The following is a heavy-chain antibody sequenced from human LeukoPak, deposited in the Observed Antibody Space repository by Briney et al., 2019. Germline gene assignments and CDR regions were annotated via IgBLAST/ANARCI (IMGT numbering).Heavy chain of an antibody. J-gene: IGHJ4*02. V-gene: IGHV4-4*07. CDR1: GGSISSYY. D-gene: IGHD2-21*02. CDR3: ARNVVVTATYYFDY. Sequence: PSETLSLTCTVSGGSISSYYWSWIRQHAGKGLEWIGRIYTSGSTNYNPSLKSRVTMSVDTSKNQFSLKLSSVTAADTAVYYCARNVVVTATYYFDYWGQGTLVTVSS. CDR2: IYTSGST.